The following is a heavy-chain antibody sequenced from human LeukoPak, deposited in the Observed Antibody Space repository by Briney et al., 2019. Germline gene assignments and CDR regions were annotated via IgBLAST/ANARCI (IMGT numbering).Heavy chain of an antibody. D-gene: IGHD4-23*01. CDR2: IYYSGST. CDR3: ARIPVTLIMDYYYYYMDV. J-gene: IGHJ6*03. V-gene: IGHV4-61*10. Sequence: PSETLSLTCTVSGGSISSGSYYWSWIRQPAGKGLEWIGYIYYSGSTNYNPSLKSRVTISVDTSKNQFSLKLSSVTAADTAVYYCARIPVTLIMDYYYYYMDVWGKGTTVSVSS. CDR1: GGSISSGSYY.